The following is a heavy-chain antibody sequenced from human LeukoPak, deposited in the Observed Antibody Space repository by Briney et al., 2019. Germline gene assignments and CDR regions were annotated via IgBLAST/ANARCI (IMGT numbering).Heavy chain of an antibody. CDR1: DDSISSYY. J-gene: IGHJ5*02. V-gene: IGHV4-59*01. Sequence: SETLSLTCTVSDDSISSYYWSWIRQPPGKGLEWIGYIYSSRSTNYNPSLKSRVTMSVDTSKNQFSLKLNSVTAADTAVYYCARSRDSSGYRNNWFDPWGQGTLVTVSS. D-gene: IGHD3-22*01. CDR2: IYSSRST. CDR3: ARSRDSSGYRNNWFDP.